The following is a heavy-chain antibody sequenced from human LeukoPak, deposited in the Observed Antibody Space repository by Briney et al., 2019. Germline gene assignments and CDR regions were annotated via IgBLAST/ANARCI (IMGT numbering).Heavy chain of an antibody. CDR3: ARGGRSASAYYYMDV. V-gene: IGHV4-59*01. Sequence: SETLSLTCSVSGGSINNYYWSWIRQSPGRGLEWIGYIYYSGSTSYNPSLKSRLIISVDTSNNQFSLKLRSVTAADTAVYFCARGGRSASAYYYMDVWGRGTTVIVSS. D-gene: IGHD2-2*01. CDR1: GGSINNYY. J-gene: IGHJ6*03. CDR2: IYYSGST.